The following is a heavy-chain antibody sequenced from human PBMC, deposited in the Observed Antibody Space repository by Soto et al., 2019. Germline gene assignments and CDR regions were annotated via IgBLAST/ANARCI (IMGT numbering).Heavy chain of an antibody. V-gene: IGHV1-69*13. CDR1: GYTFTSYA. J-gene: IGHJ6*02. CDR3: AGEEGPGRNYYGMDV. CDR2: IIPIFGTA. Sequence: GTSVKISCKASGYTFTSYAMHWVRKTPGQRLEWMGGIIPIFGTANYAQKFQGRVTITADESTSTAYMELSSLRSEDTAVYYCAGEEGPGRNYYGMDVWGQGTTVTVSS.